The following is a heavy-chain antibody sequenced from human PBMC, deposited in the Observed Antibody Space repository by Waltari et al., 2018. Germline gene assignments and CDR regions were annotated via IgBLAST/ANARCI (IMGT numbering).Heavy chain of an antibody. CDR3: AREQYQRQLKRGRWFDP. D-gene: IGHD2-2*01. Sequence: QVQLVQSGAEVKKPGSSVKVSCKASGGTFSSYAISWVRQAPGQGLEWMGRILPLFGTANYAQKVQGRVTITADKSTSTAYMELSSLRSEDTAVYYCAREQYQRQLKRGRWFDPWGQGTLVTVSS. CDR1: GGTFSSYA. V-gene: IGHV1-69*13. J-gene: IGHJ5*02. CDR2: ILPLFGTA.